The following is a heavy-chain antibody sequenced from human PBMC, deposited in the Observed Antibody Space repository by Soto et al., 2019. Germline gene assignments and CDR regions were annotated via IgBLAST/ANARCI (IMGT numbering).Heavy chain of an antibody. V-gene: IGHV1-58*01. J-gene: IGHJ3*02. CDR3: AAAGDNWNDVGAFDI. Sequence: SVKVSCKASGFTFTSSAVQWVRQARGQRLEWIGWIAVGSGNTNYAQKFQERVTITRDMSTSTAYMELSSLRSEDTAVYYCAAAGDNWNDVGAFDIWGQGTMVTVSS. CDR1: GFTFTSSA. D-gene: IGHD1-20*01. CDR2: IAVGSGNT.